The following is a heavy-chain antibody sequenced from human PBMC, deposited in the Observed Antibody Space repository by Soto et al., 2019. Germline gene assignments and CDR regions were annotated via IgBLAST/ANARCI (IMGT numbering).Heavy chain of an antibody. J-gene: IGHJ4*02. CDR1: GGTFSSYS. CDR3: AREPYGDYSGY. Sequence: QVQLVQSGAEVKKPGSSVKVSCKASGGTFSSYSINWVRQAPGQGLEWMGRITPILGIANYAQKFQGRVTITADKSTSTAYMELSNLRSEDTAVYYCAREPYGDYSGYWGQGTLVTVSS. CDR2: ITPILGIA. V-gene: IGHV1-69*08. D-gene: IGHD4-17*01.